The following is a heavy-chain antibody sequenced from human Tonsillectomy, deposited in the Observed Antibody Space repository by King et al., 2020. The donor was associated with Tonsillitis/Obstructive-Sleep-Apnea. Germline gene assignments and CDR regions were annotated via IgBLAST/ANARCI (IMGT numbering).Heavy chain of an antibody. CDR1: GFTFNSYG. D-gene: IGHD1-14*01. J-gene: IGHJ5*02. Sequence: VQLVESGGGVVQPGRSLRLSCAASGFTFNSYGMHWVRQAPGKGLEWVAVISYDGKNQFYRDSVKGRFTVSRDDSKKTLYLQMNSLRDEDTAVYYCAKDPQPDYTTTRAVFLYYWFDPWGQGTLVTVSS. V-gene: IGHV3-30*18. CDR3: AKDPQPDYTTTRAVFLYYWFDP. CDR2: ISYDGKNQ.